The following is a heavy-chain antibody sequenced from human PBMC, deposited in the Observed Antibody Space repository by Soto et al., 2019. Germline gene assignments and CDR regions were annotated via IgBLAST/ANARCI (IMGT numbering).Heavy chain of an antibody. CDR3: AKVRYSSPMGYYYGMDV. Sequence: QAQLEQSGGEVKKPGSSVKVSCKASRVAFSKFIVTGVRQAPRLGLEWVGGIIPIFGTANYAQKFQGRVTITAAESTSTSYMEVNNLRSEDTAVYYCAKVRYSSPMGYYYGMDVWRQGTTVTVSS. V-gene: IGHV1-69*01. CDR1: RVAFSKFI. D-gene: IGHD6-19*01. J-gene: IGHJ6*02. CDR2: IIPIFGTA.